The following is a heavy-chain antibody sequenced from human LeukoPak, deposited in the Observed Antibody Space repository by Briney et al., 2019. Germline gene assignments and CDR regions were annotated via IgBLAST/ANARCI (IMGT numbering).Heavy chain of an antibody. V-gene: IGHV1-2*02. CDR1: GYTFTGYY. J-gene: IGHJ6*03. CDR3: ARAIVVDYYMDV. Sequence: ASVKVSCKASGYTFTGYYMHWVRQAPGQGLEWMGWINPNSGGTNYAQKFQGRVTMTRDMSISTAYMELSRLRSDDTAVYYCARAIVVDYYMDVWGKGTTVTISS. D-gene: IGHD2-2*01. CDR2: INPNSGGT.